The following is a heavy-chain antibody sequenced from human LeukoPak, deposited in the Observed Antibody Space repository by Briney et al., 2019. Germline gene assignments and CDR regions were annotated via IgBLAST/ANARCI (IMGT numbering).Heavy chain of an antibody. J-gene: IGHJ5*02. V-gene: IGHV4-61*02. CDR1: GASISSCSYY. Sequence: TSQTLSLTCPVSGASISSCSYYWTWLRQPAGKGLEWIGRINNSGNTIYNPSLKSRVTMSVDTSKNQVSLKLNSVTAADTAVYYCARPVPSRLGWFDPWGQGTLVTVSS. CDR2: INNSGNT. CDR3: ARPVPSRLGWFDP. D-gene: IGHD1-1*01.